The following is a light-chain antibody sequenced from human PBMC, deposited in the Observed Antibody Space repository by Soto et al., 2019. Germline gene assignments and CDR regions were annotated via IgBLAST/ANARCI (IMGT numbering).Light chain of an antibody. J-gene: IGKJ2*01. Sequence: DIQMTQSPSSLSASVGDRVTITCRASQRISSFLNWYQHKPGKAPKLLVYAASSLQSGVPSRFSGSGFGTDFSLTISSLQPEDFTTYYCQQSYSTPPSFGQGTKLEIK. CDR3: QQSYSTPPS. CDR2: AAS. V-gene: IGKV1-39*01. CDR1: QRISSF.